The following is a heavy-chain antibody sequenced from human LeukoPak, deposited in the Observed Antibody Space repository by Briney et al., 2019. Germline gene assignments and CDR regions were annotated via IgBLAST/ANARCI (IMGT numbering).Heavy chain of an antibody. CDR2: IKQDGSEK. CDR3: VRDSPPDSSSDYFQH. D-gene: IGHD6-6*01. Sequence: GGSLRLSCAASGFTFSSYWMTWVRQAPGKGLEWVANIKQDGSEKYYVDSVKGRFTISRDNAKNSLYLQMNSLRAEDTAVYYCVRDSPPDSSSDYFQHWARAPWSPSPQ. CDR1: GFTFSSYW. V-gene: IGHV3-7*01. J-gene: IGHJ1*01.